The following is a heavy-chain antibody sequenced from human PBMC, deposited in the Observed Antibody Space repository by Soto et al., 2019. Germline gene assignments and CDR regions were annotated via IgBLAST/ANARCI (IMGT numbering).Heavy chain of an antibody. Sequence: GGSLRLSCAASGFTFSSYAMSWVRQAPGKGLEWVSAISGSGGSTYYADSVRGRFTISRDNSKNTLYLQMNSLRAEDTAVYYCAKEFVRGGWGNLGGMDVWGQGTTVTVSS. CDR2: ISGSGGST. CDR3: AKEFVRGGWGNLGGMDV. V-gene: IGHV3-23*01. D-gene: IGHD3-16*01. CDR1: GFTFSSYA. J-gene: IGHJ6*02.